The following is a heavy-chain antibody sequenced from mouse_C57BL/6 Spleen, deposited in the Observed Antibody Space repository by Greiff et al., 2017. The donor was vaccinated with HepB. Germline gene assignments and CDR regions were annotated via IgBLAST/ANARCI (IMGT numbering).Heavy chain of an antibody. CDR3: ARSLDSSGYPLFAY. J-gene: IGHJ3*01. D-gene: IGHD3-2*02. Sequence: EVQLQQSGPELVKPGASVKMSCKASGYTFTDYNMHWVKQSHGKSLEWIGYINPNNGGTSYNQKFKGKATLTVNKSSSTAYMELRSLTSEDSAVYYCARSLDSSGYPLFAYWGQGTLVTVSA. CDR2: INPNNGGT. CDR1: GYTFTDYN. V-gene: IGHV1-22*01.